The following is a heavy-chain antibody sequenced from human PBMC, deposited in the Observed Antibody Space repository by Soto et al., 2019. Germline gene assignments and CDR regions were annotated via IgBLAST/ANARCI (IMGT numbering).Heavy chain of an antibody. V-gene: IGHV1-3*01. CDR3: ARAAAAGTTNYYFGMDV. CDR2: LNADNGNT. Sequence: ASVKVSCKASGYIFTNYAIHWVRQAPGQRLEWMGWLNADNGNTKYSQSFQGRVTITRDRSASTAYMELSSLRSEDTALYYCARAAAAGTTNYYFGMDVWGHGTTVTVSS. CDR1: GYIFTNYA. J-gene: IGHJ6*02. D-gene: IGHD6-13*01.